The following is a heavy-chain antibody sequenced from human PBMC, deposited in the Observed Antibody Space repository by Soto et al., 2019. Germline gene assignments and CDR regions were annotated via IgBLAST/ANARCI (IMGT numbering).Heavy chain of an antibody. D-gene: IGHD6-19*01. CDR3: AKATTNGGWFNPFDS. CDR2: LSGSGTST. V-gene: IGHV3-23*01. CDR1: GFSFVNYA. Sequence: PGGSLTLSCPASGFSFVNYAMNWVRQAAGKGLECVSGLSGSGTSTYYADSVKGRFTISRDNSRDTLFLQMNSLTADDTAVYYCAKATTNGGWFNPFDSWGQGALVTVPS. J-gene: IGHJ4*02.